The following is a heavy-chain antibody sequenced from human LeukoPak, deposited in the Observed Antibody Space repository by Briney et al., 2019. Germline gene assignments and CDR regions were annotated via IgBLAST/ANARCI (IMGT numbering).Heavy chain of an antibody. CDR1: GFTVSSNY. CDR2: IYSGGST. V-gene: IGHV3-53*01. Sequence: GGSLRLSCAASGFTVSSNYMSWVRQAPGKGLEWVSVIYSGGSTYYADSAKGRFTISRDNSKNTLYLQMNSLRAEDTAVYYCAKNIASSGWYGFDYWGQGTLVTVSS. CDR3: AKNIASSGWYGFDY. D-gene: IGHD6-19*01. J-gene: IGHJ4*02.